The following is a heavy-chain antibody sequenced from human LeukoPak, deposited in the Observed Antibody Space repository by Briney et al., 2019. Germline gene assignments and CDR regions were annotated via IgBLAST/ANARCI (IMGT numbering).Heavy chain of an antibody. CDR1: GFIFTNYW. V-gene: IGHV3-74*01. CDR3: ARGGYSGSYYRFD. Sequence: GGSLRLSCGSSGFIFTNYWMHWVRHVPGKGPVWVGRIDKEGSATFYAECVKGRFTISRDNVKSTVYLQMHSLTAEDTAVYHCARGGYSGSYYRFDWGQGTLVTVSS. J-gene: IGHJ4*02. D-gene: IGHD1-26*01. CDR2: IDKEGSAT.